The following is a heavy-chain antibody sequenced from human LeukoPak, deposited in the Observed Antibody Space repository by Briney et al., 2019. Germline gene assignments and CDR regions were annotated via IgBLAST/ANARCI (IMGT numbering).Heavy chain of an antibody. CDR3: ARVYDFWPNYGSPFNP. CDR2: ISPNNGRT. J-gene: IGHJ2*01. D-gene: IGHD3-3*01. Sequence: ASVKVSCKASGYTFTDYHIHWVRQAPGQGLEWMGWISPNNGRTNYAQKFQGRVTMTRDTSISTAYMELSRLRSDDTAVYYCARVYDFWPNYGSPFNPWGRGTLVTVSS. CDR1: GYTFTDYH. V-gene: IGHV1-2*02.